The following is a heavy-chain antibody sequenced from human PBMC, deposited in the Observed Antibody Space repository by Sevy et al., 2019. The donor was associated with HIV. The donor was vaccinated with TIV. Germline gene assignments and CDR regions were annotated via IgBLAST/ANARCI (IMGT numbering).Heavy chain of an antibody. J-gene: IGHJ4*02. CDR3: ARLSRTPYYYDSSGYSGTGDY. CDR1: GGSISSGSYY. D-gene: IGHD3-22*01. Sequence: SETLSLTCTVSGGSISSGSYYWSWIRQPAGKGLEWIGRIYTSGSTNYNPSLKSRVTISVDTSKNQFSLKLSSVTAADTAVYYCARLSRTPYYYDSSGYSGTGDYWGQGTLVTVSS. V-gene: IGHV4-61*02. CDR2: IYTSGST.